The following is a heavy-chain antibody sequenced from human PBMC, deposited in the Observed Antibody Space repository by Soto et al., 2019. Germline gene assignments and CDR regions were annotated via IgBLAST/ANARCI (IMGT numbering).Heavy chain of an antibody. CDR3: ARGCYFWLRRLYNWFDP. J-gene: IGHJ5*02. CDR2: ISAYNGNT. D-gene: IGHD3-10*01. CDR1: GYTFTSYG. Sequence: ASVKVSCKASGYTFTSYGISWVRQAPGQGLEWMGWISAYNGNTNYAQKLQGRVTMTTDTSTSTAYMELRSLRSDDTAVYYCARGCYFWLRRLYNWFDPWGQGTLVTVSS. V-gene: IGHV1-18*01.